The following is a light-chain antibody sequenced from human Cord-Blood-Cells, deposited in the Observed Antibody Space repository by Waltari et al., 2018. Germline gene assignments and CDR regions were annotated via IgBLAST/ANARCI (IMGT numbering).Light chain of an antibody. Sequence: QSALTQPPSVSGSPGQSVTISCTGTSSDVGSYNRVSWYQQPPGTAPKLMVYEVSNRPSGFPVRFSGSRSGNTASLTISGLQAEDEADYYCSSYTSSSTVVFGGGTKLTVL. CDR1: SSDVGSYNR. CDR2: EVS. CDR3: SSYTSSSTVV. J-gene: IGLJ2*01. V-gene: IGLV2-18*02.